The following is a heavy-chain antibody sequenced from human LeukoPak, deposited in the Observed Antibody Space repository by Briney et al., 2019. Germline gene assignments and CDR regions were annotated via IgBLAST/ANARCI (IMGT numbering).Heavy chain of an antibody. D-gene: IGHD3-9*01. CDR1: GGSISSGGYS. Sequence: SQTLSLTCAVSGGSISSGGYSWSWIRQPPGKGLEWNGYIYHSGSTYYNPSLKSRVTISVDRSKNQFSLKLSSVTAADTAVYYCARAMLPYDILTGYYLYDDFDIWGQGTMVTVSS. V-gene: IGHV4-30-2*01. CDR2: IYHSGST. CDR3: ARAMLPYDILTGYYLYDDFDI. J-gene: IGHJ3*02.